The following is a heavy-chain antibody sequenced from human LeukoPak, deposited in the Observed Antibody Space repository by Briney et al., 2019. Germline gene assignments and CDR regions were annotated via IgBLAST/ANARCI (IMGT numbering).Heavy chain of an antibody. Sequence: GGSLRLSCAASGFTFSSYGMSWVRQAPGKGLEWVSAISGSGGSTYYADSVKSRFTISRDNSKNTLYLQMNSLRAEDTALYYCAKDTGYYYDSSNYWVWGQGTLVTVSS. CDR2: ISGSGGST. V-gene: IGHV3-23*01. D-gene: IGHD3-22*01. J-gene: IGHJ4*02. CDR3: AKDTGYYYDSSNYWV. CDR1: GFTFSSYG.